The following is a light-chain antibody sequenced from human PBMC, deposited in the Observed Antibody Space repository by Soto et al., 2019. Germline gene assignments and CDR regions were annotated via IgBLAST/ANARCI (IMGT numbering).Light chain of an antibody. CDR3: QQSFSTPLT. V-gene: IGKV1-39*01. Sequence: DNRVNNSLATVSANVGDRVTITCRASQSISSYLNWYQQKRGKAPKLMIYAASSLQSGVPSRFSGSGSGTDFILTISSLQPEDVATYCCQQSFSTPLTFGGGTKVDIK. CDR2: AAS. CDR1: QSISSY. J-gene: IGKJ4*01.